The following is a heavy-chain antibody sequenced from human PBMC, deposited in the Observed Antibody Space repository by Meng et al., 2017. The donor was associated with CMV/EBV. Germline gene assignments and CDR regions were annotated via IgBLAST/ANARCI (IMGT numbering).Heavy chain of an antibody. D-gene: IGHD2-2*01. CDR2: ISSSSSYI. CDR3: VGGIVVVPAAIHYYYYGMDV. J-gene: IGHJ6*02. Sequence: GGSLRLSCAASGFTFSSYAMSWVRQAPGKGLEWVSSISSSSSYIYYADSVKGRFTISRDNAKNSLYLQMNSLRAEDTAVYYCVGGIVVVPAAIHYYYYGMDVWGQGTTVTVSS. V-gene: IGHV3-21*01. CDR1: GFTFSSYA.